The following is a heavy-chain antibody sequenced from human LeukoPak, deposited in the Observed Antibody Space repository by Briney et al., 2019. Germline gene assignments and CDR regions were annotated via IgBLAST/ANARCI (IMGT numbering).Heavy chain of an antibody. Sequence: PGGSLRLSCAASGFTFSSYAMSWVRQAPGKGLEWVAVIWYDGSNKYYADSVKGRFTISRDNSKNTLYLQMNSLRAEDTAVYYCAKDLGIAARSLDYWAREPWSPSPQ. CDR1: GFTFSSYA. D-gene: IGHD6-6*01. J-gene: IGHJ4*02. CDR3: AKDLGIAARSLDY. CDR2: IWYDGSNK. V-gene: IGHV3-33*06.